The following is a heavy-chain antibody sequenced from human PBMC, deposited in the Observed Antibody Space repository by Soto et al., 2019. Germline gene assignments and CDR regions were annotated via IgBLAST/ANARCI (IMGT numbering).Heavy chain of an antibody. CDR1: GGSFSGYY. CDR2: INHSGST. Sequence: PSETLSLTCAVDGGSFSGYYWSWIRQPPGKGLEWIGEINHSGSTNYNPSLKSRVTISVDTSKNQFSLKLSSVTAADTAVYYCARAILLFRSRGMDVWGQGTTVTVSS. V-gene: IGHV4-34*01. J-gene: IGHJ6*02. CDR3: ARAILLFRSRGMDV.